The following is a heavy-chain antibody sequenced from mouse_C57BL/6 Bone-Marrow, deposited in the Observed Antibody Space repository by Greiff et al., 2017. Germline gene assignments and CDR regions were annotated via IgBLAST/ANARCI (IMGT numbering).Heavy chain of an antibody. CDR2: IHPNSGST. J-gene: IGHJ2*01. CDR3: ARRLTTVVSHGDYFDY. D-gene: IGHD1-1*01. Sequence: QVQLQQPGAELVKPGASVKLSCKASGYTFTSYWMHWVKQRPGQGLEWIGMIHPNSGSTNYNEKFKSKATLTVDKSSSTAYMQLSSLTSEDSAVYYCARRLTTVVSHGDYFDYWGQGTTLTVSS. V-gene: IGHV1-64*01. CDR1: GYTFTSYW.